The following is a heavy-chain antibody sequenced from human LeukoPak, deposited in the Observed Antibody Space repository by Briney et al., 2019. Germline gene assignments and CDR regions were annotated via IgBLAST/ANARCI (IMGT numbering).Heavy chain of an antibody. Sequence: PSETLSLTCAVYGGSFSGYYWSWIRQPPGKGLEWIGEINHSGSTNYNPSLKSRVTISVDTSKNQCSLKLSSVTAADTAVYYCARGWNVEAYFDYWGQGTLVTVSS. CDR3: ARGWNVEAYFDY. CDR1: GGSFSGYY. V-gene: IGHV4-34*01. D-gene: IGHD1-1*01. J-gene: IGHJ4*02. CDR2: INHSGST.